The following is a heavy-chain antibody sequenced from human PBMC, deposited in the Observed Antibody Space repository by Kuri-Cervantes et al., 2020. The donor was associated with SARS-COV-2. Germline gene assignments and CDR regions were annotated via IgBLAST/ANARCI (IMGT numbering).Heavy chain of an antibody. CDR3: ARQFYYDFWSGNYFDY. CDR2: INHSGYT. J-gene: IGHJ4*02. Sequence: SQTLSLTCAVYGGSFSGYDWSWIRQPPGKGLEWIGEINHSGYTKYDPSLKSRVTISVDTSKNQFSLKLSSVTAADTAVYYCARQFYYDFWSGNYFDYWGQGTLVTVSS. CDR1: GGSFSGYD. V-gene: IGHV4-34*01. D-gene: IGHD3-3*01.